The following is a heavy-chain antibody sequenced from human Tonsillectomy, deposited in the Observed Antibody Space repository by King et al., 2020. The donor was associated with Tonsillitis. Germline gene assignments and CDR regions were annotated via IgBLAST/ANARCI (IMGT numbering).Heavy chain of an antibody. Sequence: VQLVESGGGLVQPGGSLRLSCAASGFTFSRYAMTWGRQAPGRGLEGVAVISGNCVILYYADSVKGRFTTSRDNSKNTLYLQMNSLRAEDTAGNYCAKDGSGMGYYYYYMDVWGKGTTVTVSS. V-gene: IGHV3-23*04. J-gene: IGHJ6*03. CDR1: GFTFSRYA. CDR2: ISGNCVIL. CDR3: AKDGSGMGYYYYYMDV. D-gene: IGHD1-26*01.